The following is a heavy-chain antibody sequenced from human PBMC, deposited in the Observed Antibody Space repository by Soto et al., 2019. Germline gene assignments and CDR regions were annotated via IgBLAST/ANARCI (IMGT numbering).Heavy chain of an antibody. V-gene: IGHV3-30-3*01. CDR1: GFTFSSYA. CDR3: AGDPQFCSSTSFYAATWGSFGIDV. J-gene: IGHJ6*02. D-gene: IGHD2-2*01. Sequence: GGSLRLSCAASGFTFSSYAMHWVRQAPGTGLEWVAVISYDGSNKYYADSLKGRFTIYRDNSKNTLYLQMNSLRAEDTAVYYCAGDPQFCSSTSFYAATWGSFGIDVWGQVTTVTVSS. CDR2: ISYDGSNK.